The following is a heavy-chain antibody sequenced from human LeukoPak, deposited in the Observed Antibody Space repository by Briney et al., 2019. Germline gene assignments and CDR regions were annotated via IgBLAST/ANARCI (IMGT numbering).Heavy chain of an antibody. J-gene: IGHJ4*02. D-gene: IGHD3-10*01. CDR3: ARVVKYGSGSYPDY. CDR2: ISGYNGNT. V-gene: IGHV1-18*01. CDR1: GYTFSSYG. Sequence: ASVKVSCKASGYTFSSYGISWVRQAPGQGLEWMGWISGYNGNTHYAHNLQGRVTMTTDTSTSTAYTELRSLRSDDTAVYYCARVVKYGSGSYPDYWGQGTLVTVSS.